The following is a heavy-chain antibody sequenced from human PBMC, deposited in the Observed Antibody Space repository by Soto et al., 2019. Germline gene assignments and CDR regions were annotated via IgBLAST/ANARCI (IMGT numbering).Heavy chain of an antibody. Sequence: SETLSLTCIVSGGSISSFHCSWIRQPPGKGLEWIGYIYPTGTTYYNPSLKNRVTISIDTSQNQFSLQLTSMTAADTAVYYCARAPPGPAPRWGVWGHGTTVTVSS. V-gene: IGHV4-4*09. D-gene: IGHD3-16*01. CDR3: ARAPPGPAPRWGV. CDR1: GGSISSFH. J-gene: IGHJ6*02. CDR2: IYPTGTT.